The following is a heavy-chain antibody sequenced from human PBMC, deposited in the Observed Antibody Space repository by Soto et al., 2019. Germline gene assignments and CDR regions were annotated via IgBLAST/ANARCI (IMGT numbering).Heavy chain of an antibody. CDR2: MGGDGSNR. Sequence: GGSLRLASAASGFRFGNYGMHWVRKAPGKGLEWVAAMGGDGSNRYYAGCGKGRFIVSRDNSKNTLYLQMNSLRAEDTAVYYCAKVKPGIKRWLVYFDYWGQGTLVTVS. CDR3: AKVKPGIKRWLVYFDY. V-gene: IGHV3-33*06. J-gene: IGHJ4*02. D-gene: IGHD4-17*01. CDR1: GFRFGNYG.